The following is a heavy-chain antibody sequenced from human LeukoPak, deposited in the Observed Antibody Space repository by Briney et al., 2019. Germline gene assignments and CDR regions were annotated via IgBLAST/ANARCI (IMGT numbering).Heavy chain of an antibody. CDR3: ARGPYHSTSN. CDR1: GFTVNSNF. V-gene: IGHV3-66*01. CDR2: IYSDGNT. D-gene: IGHD3-16*01. Sequence: GGSLRLSCAASGFTVNSNFMSWVRQAPGKGLEWVSLIYSDGNTYYADSVRGRFTISRDNAKDSLYLQMNSLRDEDTAVYYCARGPYHSTSNWGQGTLVTVSS. J-gene: IGHJ4*02.